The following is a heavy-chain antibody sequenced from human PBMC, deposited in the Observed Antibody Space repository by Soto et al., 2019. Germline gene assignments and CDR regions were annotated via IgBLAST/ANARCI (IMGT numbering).Heavy chain of an antibody. J-gene: IGHJ4*02. V-gene: IGHV4-39*01. CDR2: IYYSGST. CDR3: ARLDEKYSGSGLDY. Sequence: PSETLSLTCTVSGGSISSSSYYWGWIRQPPGKGLEWIGSIYYSGSTYYNPSLKSRVTISVDTSKNQFSLKVNSVTAADTAVYYCARLDEKYSGSGLDYWGQGTLVTVSS. D-gene: IGHD5-12*01. CDR1: GGSISSSSYY.